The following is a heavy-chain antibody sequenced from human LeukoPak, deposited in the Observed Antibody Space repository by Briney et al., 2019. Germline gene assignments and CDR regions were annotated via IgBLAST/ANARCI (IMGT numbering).Heavy chain of an antibody. D-gene: IGHD3-10*01. CDR3: AKATVYGSGSYYL. V-gene: IGHV3-23*01. CDR1: GFTFSSYG. Sequence: GGSLRLSCAASGFTFSSYGMSWVRQAPGKGLEWVSAISGSGGSTYYADSVKGRFTVSRDNSKNTLYLQMNSLRAEDTAVYYCAKATVYGSGSYYLWGQGTLVTVSS. J-gene: IGHJ5*02. CDR2: ISGSGGST.